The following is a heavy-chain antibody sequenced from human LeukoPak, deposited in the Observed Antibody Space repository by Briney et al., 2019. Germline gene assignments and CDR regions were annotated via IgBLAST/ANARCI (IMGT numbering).Heavy chain of an antibody. J-gene: IGHJ6*03. CDR3: ARGDLPYCSGGSCYSERLYYYYYMDV. D-gene: IGHD2-15*01. Sequence: PSETLSLTCTVSGGSISRYYWSWLRQPPGKGLEWIGYIYYSGSTNYNPSLKSRVTISVDTSKNQFSLKLSSVTAADTAVYYCARGDLPYCSGGSCYSERLYYYYYMDVWGKGTTVTVSS. CDR2: IYYSGST. V-gene: IGHV4-59*08. CDR1: GGSISRYY.